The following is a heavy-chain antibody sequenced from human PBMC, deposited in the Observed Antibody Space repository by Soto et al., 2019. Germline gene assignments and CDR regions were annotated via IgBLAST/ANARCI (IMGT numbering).Heavy chain of an antibody. Sequence: EVQLLESGGGMVEPRGSLKLSCAASGFSFGTYVMNWVRQAPGKGLEWVSGISGSGGNAYYADSVKGRFSISRDNSKNTLRLQMNSLRADDTAVYYCAKDGASGSYPPYYYFGMDVWGQGTTVTVSS. J-gene: IGHJ6*02. CDR1: GFSFGTYV. CDR2: ISGSGGNA. V-gene: IGHV3-23*01. CDR3: AKDGASGSYPPYYYFGMDV. D-gene: IGHD1-26*01.